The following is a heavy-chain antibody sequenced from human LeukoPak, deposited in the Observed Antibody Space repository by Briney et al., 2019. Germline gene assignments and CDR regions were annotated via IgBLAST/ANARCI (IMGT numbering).Heavy chain of an antibody. J-gene: IGHJ6*02. V-gene: IGHV1-18*01. CDR2: ISAYNGNT. CDR1: GYTFTSYG. CDR3: ASYCSSTSCPGGGYYYGMDV. Sequence: ASVKVSCKASGYTFTSYGISWVRQAPGQGLEWMGWISAYNGNTNYAQKLQGGVTMTTDTSTSTAYMELRSLRSDDTAVYYCASYCSSTSCPGGGYYYGMDVWGQGTTVTVSS. D-gene: IGHD2-2*01.